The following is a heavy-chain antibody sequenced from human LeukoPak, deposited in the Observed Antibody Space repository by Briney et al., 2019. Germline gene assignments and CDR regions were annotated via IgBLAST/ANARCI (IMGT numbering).Heavy chain of an antibody. Sequence: PSETLSLTCTVSGGSISSYYWSWIRQPPGKGLEWIGYIYYSGSTSYNPSLKSRLTILVDTSKNQLSLKLSSVTAADTAVYYCARGRSDYYFDYWGQGTLVTVSS. CDR2: IYYSGST. CDR1: GGSISSYY. V-gene: IGHV4-59*01. D-gene: IGHD2-21*02. CDR3: ARGRSDYYFDY. J-gene: IGHJ4*02.